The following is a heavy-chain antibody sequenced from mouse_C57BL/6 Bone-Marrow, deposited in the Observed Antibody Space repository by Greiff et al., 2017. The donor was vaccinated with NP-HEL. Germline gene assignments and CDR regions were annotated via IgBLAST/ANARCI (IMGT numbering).Heavy chain of an antibody. V-gene: IGHV10-1*01. D-gene: IGHD1-2*01. CDR1: GFSFNTYA. J-gene: IGHJ4*01. CDR2: IRSKSNNYAT. Sequence: EVMLVESGGGLVQPKGSLKLSCAASGFSFNTYAMNWVRQAPGKGLEWVARIRSKSNNYATYYADSVKDRFTISRDDSESMLYLQMNNLKTEDTAMYYCVRHPLYYYAMDYWGQGTSVTVSS. CDR3: VRHPLYYYAMDY.